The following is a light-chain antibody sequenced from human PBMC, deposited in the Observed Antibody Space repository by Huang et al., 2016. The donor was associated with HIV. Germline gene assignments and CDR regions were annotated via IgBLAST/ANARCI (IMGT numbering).Light chain of an antibody. Sequence: DIQMTQSPSSLSASVGDRVTIACRASQSIGTYLNWYQQKPGKAPRLLIHVASSLQSGVPSRFSGSGSGTDFTLNISSLQREDFATYYGQQSYSALGLTFGGGTKVEIK. V-gene: IGKV1-39*01. J-gene: IGKJ4*01. CDR2: VAS. CDR3: QQSYSALGLT. CDR1: QSIGTY.